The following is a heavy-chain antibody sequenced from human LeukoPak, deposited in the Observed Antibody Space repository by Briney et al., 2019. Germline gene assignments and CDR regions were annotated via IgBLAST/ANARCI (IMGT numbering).Heavy chain of an antibody. Sequence: PGGSLRLSCAAPGFTLRSYAMSWVRQAPGKGLEWVSGIIGSGGSTYYADSVKGRFTISRDNSKNTLYLQMNSLRAEDTAVYYCTKDRYYDSSGLHYFDYWGQGTLVTVSS. V-gene: IGHV3-23*01. CDR3: TKDRYYDSSGLHYFDY. J-gene: IGHJ4*02. D-gene: IGHD3-22*01. CDR1: GFTLRSYA. CDR2: IIGSGGST.